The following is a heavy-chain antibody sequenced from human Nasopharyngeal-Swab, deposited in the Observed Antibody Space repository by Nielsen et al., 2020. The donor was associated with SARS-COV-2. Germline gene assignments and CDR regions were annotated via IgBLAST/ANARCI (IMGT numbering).Heavy chain of an antibody. V-gene: IGHV4-39*01. CDR3: ARPNTPEDIVVVPAAIAFDI. D-gene: IGHD2-2*01. J-gene: IGHJ3*02. Sequence: WIRQPPGKGLEWIGSIYYSGSTYYNPSLKRRGTITVDTAKNQFSLKLSSVTAADTAVYYCARPNTPEDIVVVPAAIAFDIWGQGTMVTVSS. CDR2: IYYSGST.